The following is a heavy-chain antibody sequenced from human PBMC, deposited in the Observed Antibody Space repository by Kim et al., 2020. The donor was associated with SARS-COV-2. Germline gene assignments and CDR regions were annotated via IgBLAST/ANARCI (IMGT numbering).Heavy chain of an antibody. CDR3: ARAPPGYEHDTFDI. CDR1: GYTLTTYA. V-gene: IGHV1-3*01. CDR2: ITAGNGKT. Sequence: ASVKVSCKASGYTLTTYAMHWVRQAPGQRLEYMGWITAGNGKTGISQKFQGRLTITSDTSASTAYMELSSLRSEDTAVYYCARAPPGYEHDTFDIWGQGTVVPVSS. J-gene: IGHJ3*02. D-gene: IGHD5-12*01.